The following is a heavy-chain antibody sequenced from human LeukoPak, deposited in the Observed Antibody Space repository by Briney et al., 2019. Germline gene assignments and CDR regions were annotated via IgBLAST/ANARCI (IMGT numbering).Heavy chain of an antibody. D-gene: IGHD4-17*01. CDR1: GFTFSSTS. J-gene: IGHJ4*02. CDR2: TVGGGDGT. V-gene: IGHV3-23*01. CDR3: ARWIRYGDF. Sequence: GGSLRLSCAASGFTFSSTSMSWVRQAPGKGLEWVAVTVGGGDGTYYADSVKGRFTISRDNAKNTLYLQMNTLRAEDTAVYYCARWIRYGDFWGQGTLVTVSS.